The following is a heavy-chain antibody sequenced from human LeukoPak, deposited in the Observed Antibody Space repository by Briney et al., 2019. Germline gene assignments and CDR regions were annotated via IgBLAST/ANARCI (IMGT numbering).Heavy chain of an antibody. Sequence: GGSLRLSCAASRFTFSNSWMSWVRQAPGKGLEWVANIKHDGSENFYVDSVKGRFTISRDNAKNSLYLQMNSLRAEDTAVYYCARDWDIWLQSRFDYWGQGTLVTVSS. V-gene: IGHV3-7*04. D-gene: IGHD5-24*01. CDR1: RFTFSNSW. CDR3: ARDWDIWLQSRFDY. J-gene: IGHJ4*02. CDR2: IKHDGSEN.